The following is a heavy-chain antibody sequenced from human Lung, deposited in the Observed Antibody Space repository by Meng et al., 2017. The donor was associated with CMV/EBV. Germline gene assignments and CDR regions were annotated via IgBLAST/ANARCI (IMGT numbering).Heavy chain of an antibody. J-gene: IGHJ4*02. D-gene: IGHD6-19*01. CDR1: GFTFSDAR. CDR2: IKSRTDGGTT. Sequence: ASGFTFSDARMNWVRQAPGKGLEWVGRIKSRTDGGTTDYAASVKGRFTIPRDDSKNTLSLQMNSLKTEDTAVYFCSTGGYSRGWDCWGQGTLVTVSS. V-gene: IGHV3-15*05. CDR3: STGGYSRGWDC.